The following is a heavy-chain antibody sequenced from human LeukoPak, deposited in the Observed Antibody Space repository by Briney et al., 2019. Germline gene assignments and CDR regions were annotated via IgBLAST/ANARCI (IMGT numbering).Heavy chain of an antibody. CDR1: GYTFTSYD. CDR3: ARYYYGSGSYKGVDV. J-gene: IGHJ6*02. V-gene: IGHV1-8*01. CDR2: MNPNSGNT. D-gene: IGHD3-10*01. Sequence: ASVKVSCKASGYTFTSYDINWVRQATGQGLEWMGWMNPNSGNTGYAQKFQGRVTITRDTSASTAYMELSSLRSEDTAVYYCARYYYGSGSYKGVDVWGQGTTVTVSS.